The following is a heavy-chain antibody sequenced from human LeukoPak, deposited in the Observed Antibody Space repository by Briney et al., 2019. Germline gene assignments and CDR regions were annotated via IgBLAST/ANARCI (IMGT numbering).Heavy chain of an antibody. Sequence: KSSETLSLTCTVSGGSISSYYWSWIRQPPGKGLEWIGYIFYNEGTSYNPSLKSRVTISVDTSNNQLSLKVNSVTAADTAMYYCVKSNSRYQPWTLDIWGRGTMVTVSS. J-gene: IGHJ3*02. D-gene: IGHD2-2*01. CDR2: IFYNEGT. V-gene: IGHV4-59*01. CDR3: VKSNSRYQPWTLDI. CDR1: GGSISSYY.